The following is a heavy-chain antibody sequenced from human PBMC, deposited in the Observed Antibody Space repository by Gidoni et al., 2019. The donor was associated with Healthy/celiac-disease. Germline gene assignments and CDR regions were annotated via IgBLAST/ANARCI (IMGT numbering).Heavy chain of an antibody. Sequence: QVQLVQSGAEVKKPGASVMVSCKASGYTFTSYGISWVRQAPGQGLEWMGWISAYNGNTNYAQKLQGRVTMTTDTSTSTAYMELRSLRSDDTAVYYCARAIYGPPGIAAAGTCWFDPWGQGTLVTVSS. V-gene: IGHV1-18*01. D-gene: IGHD6-13*01. CDR1: GYTFTSYG. J-gene: IGHJ5*02. CDR3: ARAIYGPPGIAAAGTCWFDP. CDR2: ISAYNGNT.